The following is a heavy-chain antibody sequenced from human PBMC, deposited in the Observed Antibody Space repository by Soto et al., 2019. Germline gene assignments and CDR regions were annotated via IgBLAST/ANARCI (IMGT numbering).Heavy chain of an antibody. CDR1: GYKFANYA. V-gene: IGHV1-3*04. CDR3: VGDLSGWGLTNGHYGVDV. D-gene: IGHD3-16*01. Sequence: QVRLVQSGTEVKRPGASVMVSCKASGYKFANYAIHWVRQAPGQNFEWMGWINTGKGNTRNSQKFQDRVTFTRDTSATTVHMEVGSLKFRDTAVYYCVGDLSGWGLTNGHYGVDVWGQGTTVIVSS. J-gene: IGHJ6*02. CDR2: INTGKGNT.